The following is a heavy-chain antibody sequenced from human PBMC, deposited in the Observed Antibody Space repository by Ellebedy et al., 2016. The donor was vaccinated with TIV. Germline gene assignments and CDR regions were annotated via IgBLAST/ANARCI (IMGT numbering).Heavy chain of an antibody. V-gene: IGHV3-7*01. CDR1: GFSFRSYW. CDR3: ARRGSYGDYAVQINSWLDT. CDR2: IYQDGGVQ. Sequence: PGGSLRLSCAASGFSFRSYWMSWVRQAPGKGLEWVANIYQDGGVQYYVDSVKGRFTISRDNADNSLFLQMNGLRAEDTAVYYCARRGSYGDYAVQINSWLDTWGRGTLVAVSS. J-gene: IGHJ5*02. D-gene: IGHD4-17*01.